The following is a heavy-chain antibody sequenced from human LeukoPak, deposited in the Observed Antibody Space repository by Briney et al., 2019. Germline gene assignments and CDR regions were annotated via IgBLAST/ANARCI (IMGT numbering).Heavy chain of an antibody. CDR2: IWYGGSNK. D-gene: IGHD2-21*02. J-gene: IGHJ4*02. Sequence: PGRSLRLSCAASGFTFSSYGMHWVRQAPGKGLEWVAVIWYGGSNKYYADSVKGRFTISRDNSKNMLYLHMNSLRAEDTAVYYCARDVSPLLSDSLNIVVVTAGIDYWGQGTLVTVSS. V-gene: IGHV3-33*01. CDR3: ARDVSPLLSDSLNIVVVTAGIDY. CDR1: GFTFSSYG.